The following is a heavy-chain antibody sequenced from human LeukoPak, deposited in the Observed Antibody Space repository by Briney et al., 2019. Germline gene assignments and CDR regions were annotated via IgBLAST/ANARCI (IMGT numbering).Heavy chain of an antibody. J-gene: IGHJ4*02. CDR1: GSTFSSSW. CDR2: INHDGGEI. Sequence: GGSLRLSCAASGSTFSSSWMSWVRQAPGKGLEWVANINHDGGEIFYVDSVKGRFTISRDDAKNSLYLQMNSLRGEDTAVYHCVRDNWNDVYWGQGTLVTVSS. V-gene: IGHV3-7*01. D-gene: IGHD1-20*01. CDR3: VRDNWNDVY.